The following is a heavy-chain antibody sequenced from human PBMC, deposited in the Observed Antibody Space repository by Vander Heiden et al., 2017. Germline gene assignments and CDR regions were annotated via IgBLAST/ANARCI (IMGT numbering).Heavy chain of an antibody. V-gene: IGHV1-18*01. CDR1: GYTFTRYG. J-gene: IGHJ4*02. CDR3: ARDLGYYYGSGRERFDY. Sequence: QVQLVQSGAEVKKPGASVKVACTASGYTFTRYGISWVRQAPGQGLEWMGWISAYNGNTNYAQKLQGRVTMTTDTSTSTAYMELRSLRSDDTAVYYCARDLGYYYGSGRERFDYWGQGTLVTVSS. CDR2: ISAYNGNT. D-gene: IGHD3-10*01.